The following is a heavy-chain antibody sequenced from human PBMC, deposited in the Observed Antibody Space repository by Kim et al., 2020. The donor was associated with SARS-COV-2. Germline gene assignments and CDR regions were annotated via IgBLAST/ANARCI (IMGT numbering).Heavy chain of an antibody. J-gene: IGHJ4*02. CDR2: TK. V-gene: IGHV3-11*04. D-gene: IGHD4-17*01. Sequence: TKYSAYSVKGPFPITRDNAKNSLYLQMNSLRAEDTAVYYCARDYGGNLGYWGQGTLVTVSS. CDR3: ARDYGGNLGY.